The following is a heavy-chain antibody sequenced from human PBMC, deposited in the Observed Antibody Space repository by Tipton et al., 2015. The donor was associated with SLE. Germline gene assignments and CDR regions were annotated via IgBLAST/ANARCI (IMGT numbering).Heavy chain of an antibody. J-gene: IGHJ1*01. D-gene: IGHD6-25*01. CDR2: ISYSGST. V-gene: IGHV4-39*07. CDR3: ASPGSSAPGPYFQH. Sequence: TLSLTCTVSGASISSNIYYWGWIRQPPGKGLEWIGSISYSGSTSYNPSLKSRVTISVDTSKNQFSLKLSSVTAADTAVYYCASPGSSAPGPYFQHWGQGTLVTVSS. CDR1: GASISSNIYY.